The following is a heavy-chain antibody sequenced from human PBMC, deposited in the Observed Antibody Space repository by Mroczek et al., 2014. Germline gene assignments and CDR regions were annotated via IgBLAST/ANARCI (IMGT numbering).Heavy chain of an antibody. Sequence: QVQLVESGAEVKKPGASVKVSCKASGYTFTGYYMHWVRQAPGQGLEWMGWINPNSGGTNYAQKFQGRVTMTRDTSISTAYMELSRLRSDDTAVYYCARGPITFGGVIQRAFDIWGQGTLVTVSS. CDR1: GYTFTGYY. J-gene: IGHJ4*02. V-gene: IGHV1-2*02. CDR3: ARGPITFGGVIQRAFDI. CDR2: INPNSGGT. D-gene: IGHD3-16*02.